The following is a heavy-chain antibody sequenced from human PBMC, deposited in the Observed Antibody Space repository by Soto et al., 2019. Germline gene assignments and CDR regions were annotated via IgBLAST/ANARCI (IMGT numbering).Heavy chain of an antibody. V-gene: IGHV3-21*01. CDR2: ISSSSSYI. J-gene: IGHJ4*02. Sequence: PGGSLRLSCAASGFTFSSYSMNWVRQAPGKGLEWVSSISSSSSYIYYADSVKGRFTISRDNAKNSLYLQMNSLRAEDTALYYCARTERGHYDSSGYLVWGQGTLVTVSS. CDR1: GFTFSSYS. D-gene: IGHD3-22*01. CDR3: ARTERGHYDSSGYLV.